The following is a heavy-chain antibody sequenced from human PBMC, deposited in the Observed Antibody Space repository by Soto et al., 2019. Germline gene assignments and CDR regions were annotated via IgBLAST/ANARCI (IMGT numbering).Heavy chain of an antibody. CDR3: ARVKRGPAAIRY. Sequence: QVQLVQSGAEVKKPGASVKVSCKASGYTFTSYDINWVRQATGQGLEWMGWMNPNSGNTGDAQKFQGRVTMTRNTSISTAYMELSSLRAEDTAVYYWARVKRGPAAIRYWGQGTLVTVSS. V-gene: IGHV1-8*01. J-gene: IGHJ4*02. CDR1: GYTFTSYD. D-gene: IGHD2-2*01. CDR2: MNPNSGNT.